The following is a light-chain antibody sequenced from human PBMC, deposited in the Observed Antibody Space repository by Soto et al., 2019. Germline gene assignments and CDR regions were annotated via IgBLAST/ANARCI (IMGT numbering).Light chain of an antibody. Sequence: EILLTQSPCTLSLSPGERATLSCRASQSVSSNLAWYQQKPGQAPRLLIYGASTRATGIPARFSGSGSGTEFTLTISSLQSEDFEVYYCQQYYDWPITFGQGTRLEIK. CDR2: GAS. CDR1: QSVSSN. J-gene: IGKJ5*01. V-gene: IGKV3-15*01. CDR3: QQYYDWPIT.